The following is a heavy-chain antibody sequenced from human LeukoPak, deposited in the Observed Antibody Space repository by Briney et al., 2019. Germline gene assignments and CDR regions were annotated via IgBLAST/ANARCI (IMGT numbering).Heavy chain of an antibody. J-gene: IGHJ5*02. V-gene: IGHV1-69*05. CDR1: GGTFSSYA. D-gene: IGHD2-2*01. CDR2: IIPIFGTA. Sequence: SVKVSCKASGGTFSSYAISWVRQAPGQGLEWMGGIIPIFGTANYAQKLQGRVTITTDESTSTAYMELSRLRSEDTAVYYCARGYCSSTSCSPGGYWFDPWGQGTLVTVSS. CDR3: ARGYCSSTSCSPGGYWFDP.